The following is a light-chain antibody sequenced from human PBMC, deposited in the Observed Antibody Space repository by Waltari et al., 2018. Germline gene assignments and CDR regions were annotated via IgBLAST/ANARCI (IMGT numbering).Light chain of an antibody. CDR3: QQRRNWPLT. CDR2: DTS. J-gene: IGKJ4*01. CDR1: QSLSNY. V-gene: IGKV3-11*01. Sequence: ATLSCRASQSLSNYLAWYQQKPGQAPRLLIYDTSNRATGIPARFSGSGFGTDFTLTISSLEPEDFAVYYCQQRRNWPLTFGGGTKVEIK.